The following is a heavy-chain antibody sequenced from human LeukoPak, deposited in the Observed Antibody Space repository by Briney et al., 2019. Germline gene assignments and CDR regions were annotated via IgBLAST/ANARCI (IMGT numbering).Heavy chain of an antibody. V-gene: IGHV3-23*01. J-gene: IGHJ3*02. D-gene: IGHD2-8*01. CDR3: AKDAWSGNGVYDPFDI. CDR1: GFSFSTHA. CDR2: IGGGDT. Sequence: PGGSLRLSCVASGFSFSTHAMNWVRQAPGKGLEWVSTIGGGDTYYADSVKGRFIISIDDSKNTLHLQMSSLRADDTALYYCAKDAWSGNGVYDPFDIWGQGTMVTVS.